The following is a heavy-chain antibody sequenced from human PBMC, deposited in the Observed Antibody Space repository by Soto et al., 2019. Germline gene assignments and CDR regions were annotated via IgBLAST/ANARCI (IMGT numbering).Heavy chain of an antibody. CDR3: ARGDRGAFDL. J-gene: IGHJ3*01. D-gene: IGHD1-26*01. V-gene: IGHV3-74*01. CDR2: IHSDGSST. CDR1: GFTFSYYW. Sequence: VGSLRLSCAASGFTFSYYWMHWVRQAPGKGLVWVSRIHSDGSSTTYADFVKGRFIISRDNARNTVDLQMNSVRVEDTAVYYCARGDRGAFDLWGQGNVVTVSS.